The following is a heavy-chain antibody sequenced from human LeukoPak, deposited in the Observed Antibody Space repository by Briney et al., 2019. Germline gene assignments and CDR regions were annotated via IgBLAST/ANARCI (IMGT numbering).Heavy chain of an antibody. CDR2: ISYDGSNK. CDR1: GGSISSS. V-gene: IGHV3-30*18. J-gene: IGHJ4*02. CDR3: AKEGLGSSWYPNYFDY. D-gene: IGHD6-13*01. Sequence: PSETLSLTCTVSGGSISSSSHYWGWVRQAPGKGLEWVALISYDGSNKHYADFVKGRFTISRDSSKNTLYLQVNSLRAEDTAVYYCAKEGLGSSWYPNYFDYWGQGTLVTVSS.